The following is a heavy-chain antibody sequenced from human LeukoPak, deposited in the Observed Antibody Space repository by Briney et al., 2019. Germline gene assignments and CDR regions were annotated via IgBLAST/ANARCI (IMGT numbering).Heavy chain of an antibody. Sequence: GGSLRLSCAAFGFTFSSYGMSCVRQAPGKGLEWVSYISSDRNTIYYADSVKGRFTLSRDNGKNSLYLQMDSLRVEDTAIYYCVRRFDCWGQGTLVTVSS. CDR1: GFTFSSYG. CDR3: VRRFDC. CDR2: ISSDRNTI. V-gene: IGHV3-48*01. J-gene: IGHJ4*02.